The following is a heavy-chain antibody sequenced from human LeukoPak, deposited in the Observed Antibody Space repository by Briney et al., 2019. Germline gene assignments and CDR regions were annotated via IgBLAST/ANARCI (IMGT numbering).Heavy chain of an antibody. CDR3: VRDDDQYGVDY. V-gene: IGHV3-74*01. Sequence: GGSLRLSCVASGFTFTSHWMHWVRQAPGKGLVCVSRIKSDGTYSDYGDSVRGRFTISRDYAKDTLYLQMNSLRVEDTAVYYCVRDDDQYGVDYWGRGTLVTVSS. D-gene: IGHD1-1*01. CDR2: IKSDGTYS. CDR1: GFTFTSHW. J-gene: IGHJ4*02.